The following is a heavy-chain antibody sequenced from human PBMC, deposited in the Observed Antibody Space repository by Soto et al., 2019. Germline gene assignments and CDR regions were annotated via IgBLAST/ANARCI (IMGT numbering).Heavy chain of an antibody. Sequence: ASVKVSCKASGNTDPNYAIHWVRQAPGQRLEWMGWINGGNGNTYYSEHFQGRVTFTRDTSAGTVYMQLSSLTSEDTAAYYCARDDPGFSGSHYMAYFTSWGQGALVPVS. J-gene: IGHJ4*02. D-gene: IGHD1-26*01. V-gene: IGHV1-3*01. CDR1: GNTDPNYA. CDR2: INGGNGNT. CDR3: ARDDPGFSGSHYMAYFTS.